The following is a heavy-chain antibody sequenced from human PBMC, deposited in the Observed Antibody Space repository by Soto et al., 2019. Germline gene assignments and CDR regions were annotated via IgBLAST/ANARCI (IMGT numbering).Heavy chain of an antibody. J-gene: IGHJ4*02. D-gene: IGHD5-18*01. CDR3: ARLSTAMVAYFDY. CDR1: GYTFTSYG. V-gene: IGHV1-18*04. CDR2: ISAYNGNA. Sequence: ASVKVSCKASGYTFTSYGISWVRQAPGQGLEWMGWISAYNGNADYAQKLQGRVTMTTDTSTNTAYMELRSLRSDDTAVYYCARLSTAMVAYFDYWGQGTLVTVSS.